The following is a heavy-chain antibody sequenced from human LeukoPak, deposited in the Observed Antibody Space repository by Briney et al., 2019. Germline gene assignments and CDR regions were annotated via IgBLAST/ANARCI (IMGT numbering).Heavy chain of an antibody. CDR2: ISSSTSTI. CDR3: AKDSAVPGYYYYGMDV. V-gene: IGHV3-48*01. D-gene: IGHD1-26*01. Sequence: PGGSLRLSCAASGFTLSSYGMNWVRQAPGKGLEWVSYISSSTSTIYYADSVKGRFTISRDNSKNTLYLQMNSLRAEDTAVYYCAKDSAVPGYYYYGMDVWGQGTTVTVSS. CDR1: GFTLSSYG. J-gene: IGHJ6*02.